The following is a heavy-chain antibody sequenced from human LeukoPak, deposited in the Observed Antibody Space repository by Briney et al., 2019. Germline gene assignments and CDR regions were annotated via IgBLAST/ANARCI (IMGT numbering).Heavy chain of an antibody. CDR3: ARDQLGYCSSTSCYPYYYGMDV. Sequence: SETLSLTCTVSGGSISSYYWSWIRQPPGKGLEWIGYIYYSGSTNYNPSLKSRVTISVDTSKNQFSLKLSSVTAADTAVYYCARDQLGYCSSTSCYPYYYGMDVWGQGTTATVSS. CDR1: GGSISSYY. D-gene: IGHD2-2*01. V-gene: IGHV4-59*01. CDR2: IYYSGST. J-gene: IGHJ6*02.